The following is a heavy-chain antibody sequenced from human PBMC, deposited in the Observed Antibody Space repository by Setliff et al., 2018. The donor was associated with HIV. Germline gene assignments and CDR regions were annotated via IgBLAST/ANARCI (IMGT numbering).Heavy chain of an antibody. V-gene: IGHV1-46*01. CDR1: GYTFTNYY. CDR2: IKPSGGST. CDR3: ARGQLLAPDMV. Sequence: ASVKVSCKASGYTFTNYYMHWLRQAPGQGLEWMGLIKPSGGSTSYAQNFQGRLTIARDTSTTTVYMELSSLTSEDTAVYYCARGQLLAPDMVWGQGTLVTVSS. J-gene: IGHJ4*02. D-gene: IGHD6-6*01.